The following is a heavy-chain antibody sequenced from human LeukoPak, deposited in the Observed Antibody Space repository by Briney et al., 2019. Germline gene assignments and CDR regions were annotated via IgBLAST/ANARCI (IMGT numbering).Heavy chain of an antibody. CDR2: IIPILGIA. J-gene: IGHJ4*02. V-gene: IGHV1-69*04. CDR3: ARDLTVVVPAAIWVGFGEPLYFDY. Sequence: GASVKVSCKASGGTFSSYAISWVRQAPGQGLEWMGRIIPILGIANYAQKFQGRVTITADKSTSTAYMELSSLRSEDTAVYYCARDLTVVVPAAIWVGFGEPLYFDYWGQGTLVTVSS. CDR1: GGTFSSYA. D-gene: IGHD2-2*01.